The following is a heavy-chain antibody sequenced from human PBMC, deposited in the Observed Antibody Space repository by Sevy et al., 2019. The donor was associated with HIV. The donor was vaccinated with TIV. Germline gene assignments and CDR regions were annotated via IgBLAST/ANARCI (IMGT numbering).Heavy chain of an antibody. J-gene: IGHJ4*02. CDR1: GYTLTQLS. CDR3: ATTREYYQGKSGYFDY. CDR2: FDPEDGER. Sequence: ASVKVASKVSGYTLTQLSMHWVRQAPGKGLEWMGSFDPEDGERIYAQKCQGRITMTEDTSTDTAYMDLSSLKSDDTAVYYCATTREYYQGKSGYFDYWGQGALVTVSS. D-gene: IGHD2-15*01. V-gene: IGHV1-24*01.